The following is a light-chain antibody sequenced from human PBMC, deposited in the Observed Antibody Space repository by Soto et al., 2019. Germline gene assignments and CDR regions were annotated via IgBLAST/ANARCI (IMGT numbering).Light chain of an antibody. CDR3: SSYTSSSTQG. V-gene: IGLV2-14*01. CDR1: SSDVGGYNY. CDR2: EVS. Sequence: QSALTQPASVSGSPGQSITISCTGTSSDVGGYNYVSWYQQHPGKAPKLMIYEVSNRPSGVSNRFSGSKSGNTASLTISGLQAEDEADYYCSSYTSSSTQGFGGGTKVTVL. J-gene: IGLJ3*02.